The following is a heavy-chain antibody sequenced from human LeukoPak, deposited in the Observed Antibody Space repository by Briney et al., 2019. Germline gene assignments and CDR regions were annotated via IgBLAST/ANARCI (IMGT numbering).Heavy chain of an antibody. D-gene: IGHD2-15*01. CDR1: GFTFSDYY. CDR2: IRSSGSTI. Sequence: GGSLRLSCAASGFTFSDYYMSWIRQAPGKGLEWVSYIRSSGSTIYYADSVKGRFTISRDNAKNSLYLQLNSLRAEDTAMYYCAREGAVFSGGSYYGLGAFDIWGQGTKGTVSS. J-gene: IGHJ3*02. V-gene: IGHV3-11*01. CDR3: AREGAVFSGGSYYGLGAFDI.